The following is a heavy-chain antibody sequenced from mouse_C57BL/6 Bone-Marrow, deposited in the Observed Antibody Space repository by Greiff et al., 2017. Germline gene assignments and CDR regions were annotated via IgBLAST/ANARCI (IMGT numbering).Heavy chain of an antibody. CDR1: GFNIKDGY. CDR3: TPYYYGNYGYAMDY. V-gene: IGHV14-4*01. J-gene: IGHJ4*01. CDR2: IDPENGDN. Sequence: EVQLQQSGAELVRPGASVKLSCTASGFNIKDGYMHWVKQRPEQDLEWIGWIDPENGDNEYASKFPGKAHIKADTSSNTSYLQLSILTSDDTAVYYSTPYYYGNYGYAMDYWGQGTSVTVSS. D-gene: IGHD2-1*01.